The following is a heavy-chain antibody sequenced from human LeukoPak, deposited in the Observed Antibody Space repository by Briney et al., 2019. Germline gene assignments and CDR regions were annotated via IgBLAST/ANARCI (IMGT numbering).Heavy chain of an antibody. J-gene: IGHJ5*02. Sequence: GGSLRLSCAASGFTFSSYAMSWVRQAPGKGLEWVSVISGSGGSTYYADSVKGRFTISRDNSKNTLYLQMYSLRAEDTAVYYCARESGLTTTGTFDPWGQGTLVTVSS. CDR3: ARESGLTTTGTFDP. D-gene: IGHD1-1*01. V-gene: IGHV3-23*01. CDR2: ISGSGGST. CDR1: GFTFSSYA.